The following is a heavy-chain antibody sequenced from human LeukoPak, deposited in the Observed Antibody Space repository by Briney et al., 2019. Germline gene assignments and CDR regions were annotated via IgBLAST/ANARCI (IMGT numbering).Heavy chain of an antibody. D-gene: IGHD3-22*01. J-gene: IGHJ4*02. Sequence: ASVKVSCKASGYTFTSYYMHWVRQAPGQGLEWMGIINPSGGSTTYTQKFQGRVTMTRDTSTSTVYMELSSLRSEDTAVYYCARAVGPYYYDSSGYYDYWGQGTLVTVSS. CDR2: INPSGGST. CDR3: ARAVGPYYYDSSGYYDY. CDR1: GYTFTSYY. V-gene: IGHV1-46*01.